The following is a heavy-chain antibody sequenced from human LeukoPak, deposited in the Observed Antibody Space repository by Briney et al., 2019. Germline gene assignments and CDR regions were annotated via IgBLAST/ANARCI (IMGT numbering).Heavy chain of an antibody. V-gene: IGHV3-7*03. J-gene: IGHJ4*02. D-gene: IGHD6-13*01. CDR2: INPDGAVK. CDR3: ARDFAYSRLDS. CDR1: GFTFRIYA. Sequence: GGSLRLSCAASGFTFRIYAMSWVRQAPGKGLEWVASINPDGAVKYHAHSLKGRFTISRDNAENSLYLQMNSLRAEDTALYYCARDFAYSRLDSWGQGTLVTVSS.